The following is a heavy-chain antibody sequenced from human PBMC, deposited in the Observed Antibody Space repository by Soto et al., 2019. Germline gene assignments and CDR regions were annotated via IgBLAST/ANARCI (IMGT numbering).Heavy chain of an antibody. CDR3: ARQIYDSDSGPNFQYYFDS. J-gene: IGHJ4*02. D-gene: IGHD3-22*01. V-gene: IGHV5-51*01. CDR1: GYSFTNYW. CDR2: IYPGDSNT. Sequence: GESLKISCKGSGYSFTNYWIGWVRQMPGKGLEWMGIIYPGDSNTRYSPSFQGQLTISAAKSITTVFLQWSSLRASDTAMYYCARQIYDSDSGPNFQYYFDSWGQGTLVTVSS.